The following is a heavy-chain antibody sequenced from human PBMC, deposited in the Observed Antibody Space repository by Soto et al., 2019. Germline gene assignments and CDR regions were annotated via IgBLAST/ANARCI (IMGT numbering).Heavy chain of an antibody. CDR1: GGTFSSYA. Sequence: SVKVSCKASGGTFSSYAISWVRQAPGQGLEWMGGIIPIFGTANYAQKFQGRVTITADKSTSTAYMELSSLRSEDTAVYYCASVGSGWYVGAFDIWGQGTMVSVSS. J-gene: IGHJ3*02. D-gene: IGHD6-19*01. CDR2: IIPIFGTA. V-gene: IGHV1-69*06. CDR3: ASVGSGWYVGAFDI.